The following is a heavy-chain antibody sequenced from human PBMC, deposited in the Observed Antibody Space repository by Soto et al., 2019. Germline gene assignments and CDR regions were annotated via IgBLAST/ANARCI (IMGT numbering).Heavy chain of an antibody. J-gene: IGHJ4*02. CDR3: ARGGVV. D-gene: IGHD2-8*01. CDR1: GFTFSNYA. CDR2: ISQGGITT. Sequence: GGSLRLSCAASGFTFSNYAMSWVRQAPGGGLEWISLISQGGITTTYADSVRSRFTVSRDNAQNSLFLQMDRLTVEDTGVYYCARGGVVWGQGALVTVSS. V-gene: IGHV3-48*04.